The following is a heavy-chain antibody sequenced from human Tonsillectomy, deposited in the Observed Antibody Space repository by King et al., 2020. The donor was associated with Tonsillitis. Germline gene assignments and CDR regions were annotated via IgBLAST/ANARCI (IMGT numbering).Heavy chain of an antibody. Sequence: QLVQSGAEVKKPGASLKISCKGSGYSFTSYWIGWVRQMPGKGLEWMGIIYPGDSDTRYSPSFQGQVTISADKSISTAYLQWSSLKASDTAMYYCAIYYYGSGSYYSSFDYWGQGTLVTVSS. V-gene: IGHV5-51*01. CDR3: AIYYYGSGSYYSSFDY. CDR2: IYPGDSDT. J-gene: IGHJ4*02. D-gene: IGHD3-10*01. CDR1: GYSFTSYW.